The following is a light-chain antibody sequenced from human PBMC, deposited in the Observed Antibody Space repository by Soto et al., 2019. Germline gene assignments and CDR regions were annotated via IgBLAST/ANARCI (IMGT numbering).Light chain of an antibody. J-gene: IGLJ2*01. CDR2: SNN. CDR3: AAWDDSLNGVL. CDR1: SSNIGINT. Sequence: QSVLTQPPSASGTPGQRVTISCSGSSSNIGINTVNWYQQLTGTAPKLLIYSNNQRPSGVTDRFSGSKSGTSASLAISGLQSEDEADYYCAAWDDSLNGVLFGGGTKLTVL. V-gene: IGLV1-44*01.